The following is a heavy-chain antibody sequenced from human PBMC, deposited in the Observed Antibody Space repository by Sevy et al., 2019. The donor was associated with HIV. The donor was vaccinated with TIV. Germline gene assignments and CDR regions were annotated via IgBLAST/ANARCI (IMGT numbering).Heavy chain of an antibody. D-gene: IGHD5-12*01. J-gene: IGHJ4*01. CDR2: INGSGGYT. CDR3: AKETSAGYD. CDR1: GFTFRSYV. V-gene: IGHV3-23*01. Sequence: GGSLRLSCAASGFTFRSYVMSWVRQAPGKGLEWVCTINGSGGYTYYADSVKGRFTISRDNSKNTVDLEMSSLTAEDTALYYYAKETSAGYDWGQGTPVTVSS.